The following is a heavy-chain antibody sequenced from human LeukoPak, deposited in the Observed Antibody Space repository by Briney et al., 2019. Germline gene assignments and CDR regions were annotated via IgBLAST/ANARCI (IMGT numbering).Heavy chain of an antibody. Sequence: GGSLRLSCAASGFTFSSYAMSWVRQAPGKGLEWVSSISDGGGSTYYADSVKGRFTISRDNSKNTLYLQMNSLRAEDTAVYYCAKEGAVAGFDYWGQGTLDTVSS. CDR1: GFTFSSYA. D-gene: IGHD6-19*01. CDR3: AKEGAVAGFDY. J-gene: IGHJ4*02. V-gene: IGHV3-23*01. CDR2: ISDGGGST.